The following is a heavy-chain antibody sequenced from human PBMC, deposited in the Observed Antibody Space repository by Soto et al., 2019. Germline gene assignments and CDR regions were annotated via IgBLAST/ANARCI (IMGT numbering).Heavy chain of an antibody. V-gene: IGHV4-31*03. CDR1: GGSISSGGYY. CDR3: ARGTDSSSSGDYGMDV. Sequence: SETLSLTCTVSGGSISSGGYYWSWIRQHPGKGLEWIGYIYYSGSTYYNPSLKSRVTISVDTSKNQFSLKLSSVTAADTAVYYCARGTDSSSSGDYGMDVWGQGTTVTVSS. D-gene: IGHD6-6*01. J-gene: IGHJ6*02. CDR2: IYYSGST.